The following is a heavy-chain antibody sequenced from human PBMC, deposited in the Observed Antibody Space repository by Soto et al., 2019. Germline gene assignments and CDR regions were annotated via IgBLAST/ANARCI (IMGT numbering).Heavy chain of an antibody. CDR2: INAGNGNT. CDR1: GYTFTSYA. V-gene: IGHV1-3*01. D-gene: IGHD6-19*01. Sequence: QVQLVQSGAEVKKPGASVKVSCKASGYTFTSYAMHSVRQAPGQRLEWMGWINAGNGNTKYSQKFQGRVTITRDTSASTAYMELSSLRSEDTAVYYCARYSTAVAGPHPLDYWGQGTLVTVSS. J-gene: IGHJ4*02. CDR3: ARYSTAVAGPHPLDY.